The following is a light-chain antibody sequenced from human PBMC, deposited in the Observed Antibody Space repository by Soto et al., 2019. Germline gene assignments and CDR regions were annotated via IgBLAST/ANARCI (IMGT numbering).Light chain of an antibody. Sequence: EIVLKQSPGTLYLSPGERANLSCRASQSVSSSYLAWYQQKPGQAPRLLIYGASSRATGIPDRFSGSGSGTGFTLTISRLEPEDFAVYYCQRYDISPFPFGQGTKLEIK. J-gene: IGKJ2*01. CDR2: GAS. CDR1: QSVSSSY. V-gene: IGKV3-20*01. CDR3: QRYDISPFP.